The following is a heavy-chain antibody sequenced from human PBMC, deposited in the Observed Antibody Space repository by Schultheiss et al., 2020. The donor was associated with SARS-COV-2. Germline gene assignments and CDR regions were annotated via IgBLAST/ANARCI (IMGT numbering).Heavy chain of an antibody. CDR1: GYSISSYY. Sequence: SETLSLTCAVSGYSISSYYWSWIRQPAGKGLEWIGRIYTSGSTNYNPSLKSRVTMSVDTSKNQFSLKLSSVTAADTAVYYCARDGNVAHYYDFWSGYPAYGMDVWGQGTTVTVSS. V-gene: IGHV4-4*07. D-gene: IGHD3-3*01. CDR3: ARDGNVAHYYDFWSGYPAYGMDV. CDR2: IYTSGST. J-gene: IGHJ6*02.